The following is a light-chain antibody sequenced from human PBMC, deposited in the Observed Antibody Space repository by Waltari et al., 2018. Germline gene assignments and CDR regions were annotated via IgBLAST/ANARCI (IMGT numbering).Light chain of an antibody. CDR3: CSYAGSITFWV. CDR1: SSYFGGYNY. Sequence: QSALTQPRSVSGSPGQSVTISCTGTSSYFGGYNYVSWYQHHPGKAPKLIIYDVTKRPSGVPDRFSASKSDNTASLTISGLQAEDEADYYCCSYAGSITFWVFGGGTKLTVL. V-gene: IGLV2-11*01. CDR2: DVT. J-gene: IGLJ3*02.